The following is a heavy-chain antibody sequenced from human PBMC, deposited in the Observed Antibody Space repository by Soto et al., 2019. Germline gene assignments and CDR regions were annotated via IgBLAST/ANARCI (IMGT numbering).Heavy chain of an antibody. Sequence: SGPTLVNPTHPLTLTCSFSGFSLTTSPVGVGWIRQPPGKALAWLAVIYWDDDKRYNPSLRSRLTITKDTSKDHVVLSVTNMDPVDTATYSCAHRLGGFTWNDGYLDFWGRGTLVTVSS. J-gene: IGHJ4*02. D-gene: IGHD1-1*01. V-gene: IGHV2-5*02. CDR1: GFSLTTSPVG. CDR2: IYWDDDK. CDR3: AHRLGGFTWNDGYLDF.